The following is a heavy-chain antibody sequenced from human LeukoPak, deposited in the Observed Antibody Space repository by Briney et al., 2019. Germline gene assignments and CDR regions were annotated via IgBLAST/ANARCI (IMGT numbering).Heavy chain of an antibody. CDR3: ARGGLWFGELYWFDP. D-gene: IGHD3-10*01. J-gene: IGHJ5*02. V-gene: IGHV4-39*07. Sequence: SETLSLTCTVSGGSISSYYWSWIRQPPGKGLEWIGSIYYSGSTHYNPSLKSRVTISVDTSKNQFSLKLSSVTAADTAVYYCARGGLWFGELYWFDPWGQGTLVTVSS. CDR1: GGSISSYY. CDR2: IYYSGST.